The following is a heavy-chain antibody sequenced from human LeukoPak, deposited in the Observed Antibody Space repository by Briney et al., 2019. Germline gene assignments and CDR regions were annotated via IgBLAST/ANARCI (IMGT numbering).Heavy chain of an antibody. Sequence: GGSLRLSCAASGFTFSSYAMSWVRQAPGKGLEWVSGISGGGRNTYYADSVKGRFTISRDNSKNTLYLQMNGLRAEDTAIYYCAKTLINSWQIDYRGQGTLVTVSS. CDR3: AKTLINSWQIDY. CDR1: GFTFSSYA. D-gene: IGHD2-15*01. V-gene: IGHV3-23*01. J-gene: IGHJ4*02. CDR2: ISGGGRNT.